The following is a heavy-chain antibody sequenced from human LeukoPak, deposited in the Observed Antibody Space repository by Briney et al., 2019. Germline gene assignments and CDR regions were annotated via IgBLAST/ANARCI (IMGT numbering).Heavy chain of an antibody. Sequence: SETLSLTCTVSGGSISSGDYYWSWIRQHPGKGLEWIGYVYYSGSTYYNPSLKSRVTISMDTSKNQFSLNLNSVTAADTAVYYCASGREVTATLPFWGQGTLVTVSS. CDR3: ASGREVTATLPF. V-gene: IGHV4-31*03. D-gene: IGHD2-15*01. J-gene: IGHJ4*02. CDR1: GGSISSGDYY. CDR2: VYYSGST.